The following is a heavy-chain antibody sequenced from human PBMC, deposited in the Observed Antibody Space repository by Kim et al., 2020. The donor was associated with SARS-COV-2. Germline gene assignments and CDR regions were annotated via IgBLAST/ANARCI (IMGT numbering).Heavy chain of an antibody. CDR2: IYGNDQK. D-gene: IGHD2-15*01. CDR1: GFSLTTDREG. CDR3: AHDSPGLLGLDV. Sequence: SGPTLVKPTQTLMLTCTFSGFSLTTDREGLTWVRQPPGKALEWLALIYGNDQKRYSPSLRSRLTIVKDASKDQVVLMMTNMDPVDTGTYYCAHDSPGLLGLDVWGQGTTVTVSS. J-gene: IGHJ6*02. V-gene: IGHV2-5*01.